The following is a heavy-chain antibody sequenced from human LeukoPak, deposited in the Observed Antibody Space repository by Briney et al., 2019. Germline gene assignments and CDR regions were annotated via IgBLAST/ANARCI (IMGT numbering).Heavy chain of an antibody. CDR3: ARQLGGTYGEYFFDY. Sequence: PSETLSLTCTVSGGSISSYYWSWIRQPPGKGLEWIASISHRGSTYYNPSLKSRVTISVDTSKNQLSLKVNSVTAADTAVYYCARQLGGTYGEYFFDYWGQGTLVTVSS. V-gene: IGHV4-59*08. J-gene: IGHJ4*02. CDR2: ISHRGST. CDR1: GGSISSYY. D-gene: IGHD1-26*01.